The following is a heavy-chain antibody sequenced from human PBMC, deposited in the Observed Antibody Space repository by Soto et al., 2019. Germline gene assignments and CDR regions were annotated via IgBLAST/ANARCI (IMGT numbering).Heavy chain of an antibody. CDR2: INPSGGST. CDR3: ARRGESSDWYIVDIPFES. J-gene: IGHJ4*02. CDR1: GYTFTSYY. V-gene: IGHV1-46*01. Sequence: ASVKVSCKASGYTFTSYYMHLVRQAPGQGLEWMGIINPSGGSTSYAQKFQGRVTMTRDTSTSTVYLQWNSLKAADTATYYCARRGESSDWYIVDIPFESWGQGTLVTVSS. D-gene: IGHD6-19*01.